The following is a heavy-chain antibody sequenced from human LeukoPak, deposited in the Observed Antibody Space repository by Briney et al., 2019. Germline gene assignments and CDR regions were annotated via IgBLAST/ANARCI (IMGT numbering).Heavy chain of an antibody. J-gene: IGHJ3*02. Sequence: SETLSLTCTVSGGSINGGNYYWTWLRQPAGKGLEWIGRISPSGSTNHNPSLTSRVTISVDTSKNQFSLKLNFVTAADTAVYYCASQPSYDSSGYSSGAFDIWGQGTMVTVSS. D-gene: IGHD3-22*01. V-gene: IGHV4-61*02. CDR1: GGSINGGNYY. CDR2: ISPSGST. CDR3: ASQPSYDSSGYSSGAFDI.